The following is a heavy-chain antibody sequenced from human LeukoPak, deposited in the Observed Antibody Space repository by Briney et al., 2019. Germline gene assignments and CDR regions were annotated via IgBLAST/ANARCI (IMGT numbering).Heavy chain of an antibody. J-gene: IGHJ4*02. CDR1: GGSFSGYY. D-gene: IGHD3-10*01. Sequence: PSETLSLTCAVYGGSFSGYYWSWIRQPPGKGLEWIGEINHSGSTNYNPSLKSRVTISVDTPKNQFSLKLSSVTAADTAVYYCARHREMVRGVVDYWGQGTLVTVSS. CDR2: INHSGST. V-gene: IGHV4-34*01. CDR3: ARHREMVRGVVDY.